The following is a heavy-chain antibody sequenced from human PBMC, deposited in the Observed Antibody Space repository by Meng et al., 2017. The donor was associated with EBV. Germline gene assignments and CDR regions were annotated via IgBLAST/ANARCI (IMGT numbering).Heavy chain of an antibody. CDR1: GFSFSTYA. CDR3: NSGSHSPLDS. V-gene: IGHV3-23*01. J-gene: IGHJ4*02. Sequence: EVRRLGAGGGLVQPGGSLGLSCAASGFSFSTYAMGWVRQAPGKGLEWVSGISATSVDTYYADSVKGRFAISRDNSKNTVTLHMNILRAEDTAIYYCNSGSHSPLDSWGQGTLVTVSS. D-gene: IGHD1-26*01. CDR2: ISATSVDT.